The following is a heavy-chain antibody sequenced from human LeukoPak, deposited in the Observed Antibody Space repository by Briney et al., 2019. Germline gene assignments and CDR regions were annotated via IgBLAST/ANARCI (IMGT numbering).Heavy chain of an antibody. CDR3: ARGGFYGHPFDF. Sequence: PSETLSLTCTVSGGSISDSIYYWGWIRQPPGKGLEWFGSIYYSGTTYYSPSLESRVTISVDTSNNQVSLNLNSVTAADTAIYFCARGGFYGHPFDFGGQGTLVTVSS. V-gene: IGHV4-39*07. CDR1: GGSISDSIYY. D-gene: IGHD3-10*01. CDR2: IYYSGTT. J-gene: IGHJ4*02.